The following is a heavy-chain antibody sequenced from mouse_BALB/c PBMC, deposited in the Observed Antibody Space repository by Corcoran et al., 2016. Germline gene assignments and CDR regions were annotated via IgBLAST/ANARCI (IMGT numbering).Heavy chain of an antibody. CDR1: GYTFTNYG. CDR2: INTYTGEP. V-gene: IGHV9-3-1*01. D-gene: IGHD2-2*01. CDR3: AKGYNNAMDY. J-gene: IGHJ4*01. Sequence: QIQLVQSGPELKKPGETVKISCKASGYTFTNYGMNWVKQAPGKGLKWMGWINTYTGEPTYADDFKGRFAFSLETSASTAYLQINNLKNEDTATYFCAKGYNNAMDYWGQGTSVTVSS.